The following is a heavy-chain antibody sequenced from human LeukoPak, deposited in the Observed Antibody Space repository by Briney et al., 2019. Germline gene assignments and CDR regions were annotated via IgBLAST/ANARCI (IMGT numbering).Heavy chain of an antibody. J-gene: IGHJ6*02. D-gene: IGHD3-10*01. CDR1: GYTFTGYY. CDR3: ARMHPYTRLLWFGEDGMDV. Sequence: ASVKVSCKASGYTFTGYYMNWVRQAPGQGLEWMGWINPNSGGTNYAQKFQGRVTMTRDTSISTAYMELSRLRSDDTAVYYCARMHPYTRLLWFGEDGMDVWGQGTTVTVSS. CDR2: INPNSGGT. V-gene: IGHV1-2*02.